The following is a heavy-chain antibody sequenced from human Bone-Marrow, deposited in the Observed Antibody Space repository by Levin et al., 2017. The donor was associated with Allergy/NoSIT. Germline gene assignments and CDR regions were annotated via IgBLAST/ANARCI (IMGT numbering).Heavy chain of an antibody. D-gene: IGHD6-19*01. CDR2: IDTSGGTT. Sequence: QPGGSLRLSCAASGFTFSSYGMSWVRQAPGKGLERVSGIDTSGGTTYYPDSVRGRFTISRDNSKNTVYLQMNSLRVEDTAVYYCAKGLVGGPPYFDFWGQGTLVTVSS. J-gene: IGHJ4*02. CDR3: AKGLVGGPPYFDF. V-gene: IGHV3-23*01. CDR1: GFTFSSYG.